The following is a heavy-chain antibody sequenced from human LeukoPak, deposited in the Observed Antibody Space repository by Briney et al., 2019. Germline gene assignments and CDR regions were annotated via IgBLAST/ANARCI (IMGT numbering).Heavy chain of an antibody. CDR2: IYYSGST. Sequence: PSETLSLTCTVSGGSISSYYWSWIRQPPGKGLEWIGYIYYSGSTNYNPSLKSRVTISVDTSKNQFSLKLSSVTAADTAVYYCARSTYYYYGMDVWSQGTTVTVSS. V-gene: IGHV4-59*01. CDR3: ARSTYYYYGMDV. CDR1: GGSISSYY. J-gene: IGHJ6*02.